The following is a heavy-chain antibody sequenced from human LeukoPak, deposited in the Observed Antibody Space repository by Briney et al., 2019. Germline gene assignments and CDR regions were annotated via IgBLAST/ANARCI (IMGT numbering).Heavy chain of an antibody. J-gene: IGHJ5*02. CDR1: GGTFSSYT. D-gene: IGHD2-21*01. CDR3: ARAGDPNWFDP. V-gene: IGHV1-18*01. Sequence: ASVKVSCKASGGTFSSYTISWVRQAPGQGLEWMGWISGYTGNTNYAQKVQGRVTMTTDTSTSTVYMELRSLRSDDTAVYYCARAGDPNWFDPWGQGTLVTVSS. CDR2: ISGYTGNT.